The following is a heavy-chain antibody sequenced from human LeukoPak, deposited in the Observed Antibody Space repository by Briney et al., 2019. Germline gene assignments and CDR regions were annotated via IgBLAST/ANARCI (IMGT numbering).Heavy chain of an antibody. CDR1: GFIFSDYY. CDR2: TRNKAKSFTT. Sequence: PGGSLRLSCAASGFIFSDYYMDWVSQAPGKGLEWVGRTRNKAKSFTTDYGASVKGRFSISRDDSKSSLYLQMNSLKTEDTAVYYCTTPPGPGNSYSDYWGQGTLVTASS. D-gene: IGHD4-23*01. J-gene: IGHJ4*02. CDR3: TTPPGPGNSYSDY. V-gene: IGHV3-72*01.